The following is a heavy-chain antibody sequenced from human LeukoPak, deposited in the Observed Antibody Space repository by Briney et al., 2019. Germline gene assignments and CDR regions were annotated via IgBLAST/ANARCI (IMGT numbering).Heavy chain of an antibody. J-gene: IGHJ4*02. Sequence: PGGSLRLSCAASGFTFSSYAMSWVRQAPGKGLEWVSAISGSGGSTYYADSVKGRFTISRDCSKNTLFLQMNDLTVEDTARYYCARRPGNWGQGILVTVSS. D-gene: IGHD1-14*01. CDR1: GFTFSSYA. CDR2: ISGSGGST. V-gene: IGHV3-23*01. CDR3: ARRPGN.